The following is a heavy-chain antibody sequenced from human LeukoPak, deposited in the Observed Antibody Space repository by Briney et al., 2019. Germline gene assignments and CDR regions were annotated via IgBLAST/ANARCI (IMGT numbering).Heavy chain of an antibody. CDR2: ISPSSSYI. CDR3: AREGGYFDY. D-gene: IGHD2-15*01. J-gene: IGHJ4*02. Sequence: PGGSLRLSCAASGFTFSSSSMNWVRQAPGKGLEFVSSISPSSSYIYYADSVKGRFTISRGDAKNSLFLQMNSLRAEDTAVYYCAREGGYFDYWGQGTLVTVSS. V-gene: IGHV3-21*06. CDR1: GFTFSSSS.